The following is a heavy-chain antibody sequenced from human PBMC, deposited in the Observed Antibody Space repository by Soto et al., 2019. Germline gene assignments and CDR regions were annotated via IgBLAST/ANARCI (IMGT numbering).Heavy chain of an antibody. CDR1: GFAFSSYA. CDR3: AKDRGFIDPFDY. V-gene: IGHV3-23*01. CDR2: ISGITSGT. Sequence: EVQLLESGGGLVQPGGSLRLSCAASGFAFSSYAMSWVRQAPGKGLEWVSSISGITSGTYYADSVKGRFTISRDNSNNTLYLQMNSLRAEDTAVSYCAKDRGFIDPFDYWGQGALVTVSS. D-gene: IGHD3-16*02. J-gene: IGHJ4*02.